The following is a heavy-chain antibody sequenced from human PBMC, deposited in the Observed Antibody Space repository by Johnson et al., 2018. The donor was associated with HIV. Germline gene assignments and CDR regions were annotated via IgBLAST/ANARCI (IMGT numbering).Heavy chain of an antibody. J-gene: IGHJ3*02. CDR3: ARDPSTHYSRLTGDFGAFDI. CDR2: FNWNGGST. V-gene: IGHV3-20*04. Sequence: QLVESGGGVVRPGGSLRLSCEGSGFSFDDYGMSWVRQRPGKGLDWVSGFNWNGGSTGYADSVKGRFSISRDNVKNSLYLQMNSLRVEDTDLYYCARDPSTHYSRLTGDFGAFDIWGQGTLVFVSS. CDR1: GFSFDDYG. D-gene: IGHD7-27*01.